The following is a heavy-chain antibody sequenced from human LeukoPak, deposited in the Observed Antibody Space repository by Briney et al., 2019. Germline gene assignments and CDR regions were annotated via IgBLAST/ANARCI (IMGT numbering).Heavy chain of an antibody. CDR1: GGPISSYY. CDR2: IYYSGSA. D-gene: IGHD3-9*01. V-gene: IGHV4-59*01. J-gene: IGHJ4*02. CDR3: ARHYEIKNRYYFDY. Sequence: SETLSLPCTVSGGPISSYYWRWIRQPPARGLAWIGYIYYSGSANYNPSLNSRVTISVDTSKNQFSLKLSSVTAADTAVYYCARHYEIKNRYYFDYWGQGTLVTVSS.